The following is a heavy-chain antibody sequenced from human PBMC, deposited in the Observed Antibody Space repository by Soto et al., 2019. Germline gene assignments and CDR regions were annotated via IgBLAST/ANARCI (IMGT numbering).Heavy chain of an antibody. Sequence: QVQLQESGPGLVKPSETLSLTCTVSGGSISNYYWSWIRQPPGKGLEWIGYIYYSGSTNYNPSLKGRGTISVDTSKNQFSLKLSSVTAADTAVYYCAGVRGDDGRVIYNWFDPWGQGTLVTVSS. CDR3: AGVRGDDGRVIYNWFDP. CDR1: GGSISNYY. CDR2: IYYSGST. J-gene: IGHJ5*02. V-gene: IGHV4-59*01. D-gene: IGHD3-16*01.